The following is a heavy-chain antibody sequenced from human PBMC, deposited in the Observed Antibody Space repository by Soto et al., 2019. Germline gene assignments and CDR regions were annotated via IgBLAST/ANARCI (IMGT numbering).Heavy chain of an antibody. CDR3: ARMASAGTLNWFDP. V-gene: IGHV1-8*02. CDR1: GYTFINYD. Sequence: ASVKVSCKASGYTFINYDISWVRQATGQGLEWMGWMNPGSGKTGYANKFQGRVTMTRDASTSTAHLELSSLTSEDTAVYYCARMASAGTLNWFDPWGQGTLVTVSS. J-gene: IGHJ5*02. D-gene: IGHD6-13*01. CDR2: MNPGSGKT.